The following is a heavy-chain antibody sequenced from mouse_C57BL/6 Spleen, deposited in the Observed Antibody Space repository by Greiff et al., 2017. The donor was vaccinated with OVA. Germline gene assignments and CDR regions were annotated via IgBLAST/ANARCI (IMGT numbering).Heavy chain of an antibody. CDR1: GYTFTSYW. J-gene: IGHJ2*01. Sequence: QVQLQQPGAELVKPGASVKLSCKASGYTFTSYWMHWVKQRPGRGLEWIGRIDPDSGGTKYNEKFKSKATLTVATPSSTAYMQLSSLTSEDSAVYYCARAPAYYYGSSYSWYFDYWGQGTTLTVSS. D-gene: IGHD1-1*01. CDR2: IDPDSGGT. V-gene: IGHV1-72*01. CDR3: ARAPAYYYGSSYSWYFDY.